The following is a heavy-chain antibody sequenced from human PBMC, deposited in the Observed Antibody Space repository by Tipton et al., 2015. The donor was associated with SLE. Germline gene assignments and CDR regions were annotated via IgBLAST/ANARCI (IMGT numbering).Heavy chain of an antibody. CDR3: ARGVAIYWITYYDYYMDV. V-gene: IGHV4-31*03. CDR1: GGSISSNNFF. D-gene: IGHD2-2*03. J-gene: IGHJ6*03. CDR2: IYYSGSA. Sequence: TLSLTCTVSGGSISSNNFFWSWLRQHPGKGLEWIGYIYYSGSAFYNPSLKSRVTMSVDTSKNQFSLTLTSVTAADTGVYYCARGVAIYWITYYDYYMDVWGKGTTVTVSS.